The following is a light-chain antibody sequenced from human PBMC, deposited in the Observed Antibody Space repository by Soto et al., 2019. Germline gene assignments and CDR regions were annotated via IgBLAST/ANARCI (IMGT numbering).Light chain of an antibody. CDR3: QQYVTSPWA. CDR2: GAS. J-gene: IGKJ1*01. Sequence: EMVLTQSPGTLSLSPGERATLSCRASQRVSSSFLACYQQKPGQAPRLLIYGASNRATGIPDRFSGSGSGTDFTLTISRLEPEDFAVYYCQQYVTSPWAFGQGTKVAIE. CDR1: QRVSSSF. V-gene: IGKV3-20*01.